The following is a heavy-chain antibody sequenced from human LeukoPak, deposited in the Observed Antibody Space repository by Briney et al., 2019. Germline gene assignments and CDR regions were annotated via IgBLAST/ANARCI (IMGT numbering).Heavy chain of an antibody. CDR1: GYTLTSYY. D-gene: IGHD1-1*01. CDR3: ARQGRDWNDVSDN. Sequence: ASVKVSCKASGYTLTSYYMHWVRQAPGQGLEWMGRINPNSGGTDYAQKFQGRVTMTRDTSISTAYVELSRLRSDDTAVYYCARQGRDWNDVSDNWGQGTLVTVSS. CDR2: INPNSGGT. J-gene: IGHJ4*02. V-gene: IGHV1-2*06.